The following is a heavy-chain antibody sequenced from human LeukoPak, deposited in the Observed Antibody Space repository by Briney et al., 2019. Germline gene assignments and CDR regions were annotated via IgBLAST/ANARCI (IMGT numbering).Heavy chain of an antibody. J-gene: IGHJ3*02. Sequence: PGGSLRLSCAAPGFTFSSYSMNWVRQAPGKGLEWVSSISSSSSYIYYADSVKGRFTISRDNAKNSLYLQMNSLRAEDTAVYYCASREGYRWELLNAFDIWGQGTMVTVSS. CDR1: GFTFSSYS. CDR3: ASREGYRWELLNAFDI. CDR2: ISSSSSYI. V-gene: IGHV3-21*01. D-gene: IGHD1-26*01.